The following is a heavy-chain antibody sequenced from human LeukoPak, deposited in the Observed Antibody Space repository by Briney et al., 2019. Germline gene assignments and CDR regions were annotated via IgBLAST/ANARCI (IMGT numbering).Heavy chain of an antibody. J-gene: IGHJ5*02. D-gene: IGHD5-12*01. V-gene: IGHV4-39*07. Sequence: SETLSLTCTVSGGSISSSSYYWGWIRQPPGKGLEWIGSIYYSGSTYYNPSLKSRVTISVDTSKNQFSLKLSSVTAADTAVYYCARRAGDSGYDTWFDPWGQGTLVTVSS. CDR2: IYYSGST. CDR1: GGSISSSSYY. CDR3: ARRAGDSGYDTWFDP.